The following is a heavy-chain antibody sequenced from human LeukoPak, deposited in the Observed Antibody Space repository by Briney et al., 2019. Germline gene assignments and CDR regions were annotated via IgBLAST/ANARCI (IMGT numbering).Heavy chain of an antibody. Sequence: SGPTLVNPTQTPTLTCTFSGFSLSTSGMCVSWIRQPPGKALEWLARVDWVDDKYYSTTLKTRLTISKDSSKNQVVLTMTNMDPVDTATYYCARIRGPYSSSWYEDWGQGTLVTVPS. J-gene: IGHJ1*01. CDR1: GFSLSTSGMC. CDR2: VDWVDDK. CDR3: ARIRGPYSSSWYED. V-gene: IGHV2-70*11. D-gene: IGHD6-13*01.